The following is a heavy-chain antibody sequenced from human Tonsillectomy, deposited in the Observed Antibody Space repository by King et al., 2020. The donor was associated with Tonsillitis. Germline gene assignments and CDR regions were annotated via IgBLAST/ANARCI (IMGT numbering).Heavy chain of an antibody. J-gene: IGHJ3*02. CDR2: INWNGGST. Sequence: VQLVESGGGVARPGGSLRRSCAASGFTFVDYVMTGVRQAPGAVLEWVSGINWNGGSTGYADSVKGRFTISRDNAKNSLYLQMNSLRAEDTALYYCARDRNYYDSSGYDAFDIWGQGTMVTVSS. CDR3: ARDRNYYDSSGYDAFDI. CDR1: GFTFVDYV. V-gene: IGHV3-20*04. D-gene: IGHD3-22*01.